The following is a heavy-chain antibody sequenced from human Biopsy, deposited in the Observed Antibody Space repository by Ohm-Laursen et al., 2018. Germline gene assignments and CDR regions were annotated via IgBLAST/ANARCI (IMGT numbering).Heavy chain of an antibody. CDR1: GVTLSGYA. CDR3: ATELLPPGVGGPWLDS. Sequence: SLRLSCAASGVTLSGYAMNWVRQAPGKGLEWVSSISASSSYIHYADSVKGRFTVSRDNAKNSLYLQMNSLRAADTAIYYCATELLPPGVGGPWLDSWGQGTRVTVSS. D-gene: IGHD3-16*01. V-gene: IGHV3-21*06. CDR2: ISASSSYI. J-gene: IGHJ5*01.